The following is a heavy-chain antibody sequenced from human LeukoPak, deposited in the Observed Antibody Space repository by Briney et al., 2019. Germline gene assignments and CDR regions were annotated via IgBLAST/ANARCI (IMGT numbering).Heavy chain of an antibody. CDR2: ISWDGGST. CDR1: GFTFDDYT. J-gene: IGHJ4*02. D-gene: IGHD5-12*01. CDR3: AKDRGRYSYGSVDY. V-gene: IGHV3-43*01. Sequence: GGSLRLSCAASGFTFDDYTMHWVRQAPGKGLEWVSLISWDGGSTYYADSVKGRFTISRDNFKNTLYLQMNSLRVEDTAVYYCAKDRGRYSYGSVDYWGQGTLVTVSS.